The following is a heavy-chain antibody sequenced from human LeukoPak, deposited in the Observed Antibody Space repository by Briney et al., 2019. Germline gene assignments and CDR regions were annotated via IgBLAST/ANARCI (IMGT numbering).Heavy chain of an antibody. V-gene: IGHV3-74*01. D-gene: IGHD4-17*01. CDR1: GFTLSFYW. CDR3: ARELFSASTT. J-gene: IGHJ4*02. CDR2: IKSDGSST. Sequence: GGSLRLSCAASGFTLSFYWMHWVRQAPGKGLVWVSRIKSDGSSTSYADAVKGRFTISRDNAKNTLYLQMNSLRAEDTAVYYCARELFSASTTWGQGTLVTVSS.